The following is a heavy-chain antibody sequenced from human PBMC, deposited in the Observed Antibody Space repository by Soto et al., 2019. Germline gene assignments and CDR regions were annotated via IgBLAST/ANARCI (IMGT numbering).Heavy chain of an antibody. CDR3: AHSQYSSGWYAFDY. V-gene: IGHV2-5*02. D-gene: IGHD6-19*01. J-gene: IGHJ4*02. CDR2: IYWDDDK. Sequence: QITLKESGPTLVKPTQTLTLTCTFSGFSLSTSGVGVGWIRQPPGKALEWLALIYWDDDKRYSPSLKSRLTIXQXTXXNQVVLTMTNMDPVDTATYYCAHSQYSSGWYAFDYWGQGTLVTVSS. CDR1: GFSLSTSGVG.